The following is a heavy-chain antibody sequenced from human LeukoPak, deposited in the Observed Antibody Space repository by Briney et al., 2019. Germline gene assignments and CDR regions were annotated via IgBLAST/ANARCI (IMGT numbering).Heavy chain of an antibody. Sequence: GGSLRLSCAASGFTFSISAMNWVRQAPGKGLEWVSAISGSGGSTYYADSMKGRFTISRDNSKNTLYLQMNSLRAEDTAVYYCAKGHDYVWGSLDYWGQGTLVTVSS. CDR1: GFTFSISA. V-gene: IGHV3-23*01. D-gene: IGHD3-16*01. CDR3: AKGHDYVWGSLDY. J-gene: IGHJ4*02. CDR2: ISGSGGST.